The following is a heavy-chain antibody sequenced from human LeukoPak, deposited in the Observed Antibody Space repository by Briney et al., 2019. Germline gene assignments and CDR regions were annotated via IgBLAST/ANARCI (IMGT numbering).Heavy chain of an antibody. V-gene: IGHV1-2*02. CDR3: ARASWSGPRTYYMDV. CDR2: INPNSGGT. CDR1: GYTLTELS. Sequence: ASVKVSCKVSGYTLTELSMHWVRQAPGQGLEWMGWINPNSGGTNYAQKFQGRFTMTRDTSISTAYMELSRLRSDDTAVYYCARASWSGPRTYYMDVWGKGTTVTVSS. J-gene: IGHJ6*03. D-gene: IGHD3-3*01.